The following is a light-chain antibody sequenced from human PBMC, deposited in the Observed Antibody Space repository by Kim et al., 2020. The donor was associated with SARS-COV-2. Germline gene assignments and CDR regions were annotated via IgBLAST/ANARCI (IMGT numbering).Light chain of an antibody. CDR1: QSIRTSF. CDR3: QHYEPFSPWT. Sequence: EIVLTQSPGPLSLSPGERAVLSCRASQSIRTSFLGWYQQKPGLAPRLLIYATSSRALGIPDKFRGSGSGTDFSLTIHRLEPEDFAVYFCQHYEPFSPWTFGQGTKVDIK. V-gene: IGKV3-20*01. CDR2: ATS. J-gene: IGKJ1*01.